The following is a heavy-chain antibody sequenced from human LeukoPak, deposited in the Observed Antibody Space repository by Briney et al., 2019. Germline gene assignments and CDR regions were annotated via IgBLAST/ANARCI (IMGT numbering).Heavy chain of an antibody. CDR1: GYTFTSYD. CDR3: ARDQFRTSITMVREGYNWFDP. J-gene: IGHJ5*02. D-gene: IGHD3-10*01. CDR2: MNPNSGNT. Sequence: ASVKVSCKASGYTFTSYDINWVRQATGQGLEWMGWMNPNSGNTGYAQKFQGRVTITRNTSISTAYMELSSLRSEDTAVYYCARDQFRTSITMVREGYNWFDPWGQGTLVTVSS. V-gene: IGHV1-8*03.